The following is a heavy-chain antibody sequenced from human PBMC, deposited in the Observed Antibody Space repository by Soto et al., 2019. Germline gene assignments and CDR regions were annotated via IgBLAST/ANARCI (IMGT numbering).Heavy chain of an antibody. D-gene: IGHD2-15*01. V-gene: IGHV4-34*01. CDR2: INHSGST. J-gene: IGHJ6*03. Sequence: SDTLSLTCAVHGWPFRGYYWSWILQPPGKGLEWIGEINHSGSTNYNPSLKSRVTISVDTSKNQFSLKLSSVTAADTAVYYCARGNYCSGGSCRYYYMDVWGKGTTVT. CDR1: GWPFRGYY. CDR3: ARGNYCSGGSCRYYYMDV.